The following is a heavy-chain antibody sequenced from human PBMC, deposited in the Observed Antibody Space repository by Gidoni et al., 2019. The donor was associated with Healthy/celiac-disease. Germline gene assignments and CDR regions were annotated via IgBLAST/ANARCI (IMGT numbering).Heavy chain of an antibody. CDR3: AGTTVTTGYAFDI. D-gene: IGHD4-17*01. CDR2: IYPGDSDT. V-gene: IGHV5-51*03. CDR1: GYTFTSYW. J-gene: IGHJ3*02. Sequence: EVQLVQSGAEVKKPGESLQISCQGSGYTFTSYWIGWVRQMPGKGLEWMGIIYPGDSDTRYSPSFQGQVTISADKSISTAYLQWSSLKASDTAMYYCAGTTVTTGYAFDIWGQGTMVTVSS.